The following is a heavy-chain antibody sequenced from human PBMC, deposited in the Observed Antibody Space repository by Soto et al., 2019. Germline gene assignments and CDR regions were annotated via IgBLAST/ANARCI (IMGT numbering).Heavy chain of an antibody. V-gene: IGHV3-9*01. Sequence: EVQLVESGGGLVQPGRSLRLSCAASGFTFDDYAMHWVRQVPGKGLEWVSGINWNSGSIGYADSVKGRFAISRDNAKNSLHLQMNSLRAEDTDFYYCVKDESINWYSGHFRHWGQGTLVTFSS. CDR3: VKDESINWYSGHFRH. J-gene: IGHJ1*01. CDR2: INWNSGSI. D-gene: IGHD6-13*01. CDR1: GFTFDDYA.